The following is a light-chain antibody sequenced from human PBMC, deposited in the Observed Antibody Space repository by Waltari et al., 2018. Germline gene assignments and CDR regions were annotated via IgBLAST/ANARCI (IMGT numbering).Light chain of an antibody. CDR3: SSYAGSNTLV. V-gene: IGLV2-8*01. J-gene: IGLJ2*01. CDR1: NSDIGTYHY. CDR2: EVN. Sequence: QSALTQPPSASGSPGQSVTISCSGTNSDIGTYHYVSWFQQHSGRAPKLLIFEVNKRPPGGPGRFSGSKSDNRACLTVSGLQADEEAVYHCSSYAGSNTLVVGGGTGLTVL.